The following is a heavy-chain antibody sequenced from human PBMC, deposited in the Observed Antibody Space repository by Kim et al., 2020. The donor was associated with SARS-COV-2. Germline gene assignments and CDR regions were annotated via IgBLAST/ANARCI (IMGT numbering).Heavy chain of an antibody. D-gene: IGHD5-12*01. CDR3: AGEVSGKTENHDAFDI. Sequence: SETLSLTCTVSGGSISSGGYYWSWIRQHPGKGLEWIGYIYYSGSTYYNPSLKSRVTISVDTSKNQFSLKLSSVTAADTAVYYCAGEVSGKTENHDAFDIWGQGTMVTVSS. CDR2: IYYSGST. V-gene: IGHV4-31*03. J-gene: IGHJ3*02. CDR1: GGSISSGGYY.